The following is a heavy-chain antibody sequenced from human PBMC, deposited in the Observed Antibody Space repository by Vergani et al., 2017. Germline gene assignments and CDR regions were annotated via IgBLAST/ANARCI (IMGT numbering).Heavy chain of an antibody. Sequence: QVQLQESGPGLVRPSETLSLTCTVSAYSISSGFFWGWIRQPPGKGLEWIGSMDYNGLASYSPSLKSRVTITVDTPKNHFSLKLISVTAADTAVYYCGRDKTYYDTLIGYAGYYFDSWGQGALVTVS. J-gene: IGHJ4*02. CDR2: MDYNGLA. CDR1: AYSISSGFF. CDR3: GRDKTYYDTLIGYAGYYFDS. D-gene: IGHD3-9*01. V-gene: IGHV4-38-2*02.